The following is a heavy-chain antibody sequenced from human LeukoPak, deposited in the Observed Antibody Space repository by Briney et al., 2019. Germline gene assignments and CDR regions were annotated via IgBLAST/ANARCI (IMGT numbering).Heavy chain of an antibody. CDR3: AGAKGYYGSGTYLFDY. CDR2: FYHGGST. J-gene: IGHJ4*02. CDR1: GYSISSGYY. D-gene: IGHD3-10*01. Sequence: SETLSLTCTVSGYSISSGYYWGWLRQPPGKGLEWIGSFYHGGSTYYKPSLKSRVTISADTSKNQFSLKLSSVTAADTAHYYCAGAKGYYGSGTYLFDYWGQGTLVTVSS. V-gene: IGHV4-38-2*02.